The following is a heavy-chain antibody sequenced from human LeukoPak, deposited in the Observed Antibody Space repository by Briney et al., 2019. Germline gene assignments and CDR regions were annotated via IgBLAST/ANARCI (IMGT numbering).Heavy chain of an antibody. D-gene: IGHD3-22*01. CDR2: IYHSGST. V-gene: IGHV4-30-2*01. CDR3: ARDTYYYDSSGYPDYYYYYGMDV. CDR1: GGSISSGGYS. J-gene: IGHJ6*02. Sequence: SETLSLTCAVSGGSISSGGYSWSWIRQPPGKGLEWIGYIYHSGSTYYNPSLKSRVTISVDRSKNQFSLKLSSVTAADTAVYYCARDTYYYDSSGYPDYYYYYGMDVWGQGTTVTVSS.